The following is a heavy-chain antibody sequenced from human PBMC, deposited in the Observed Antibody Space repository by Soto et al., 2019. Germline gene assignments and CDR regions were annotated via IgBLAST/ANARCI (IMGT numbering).Heavy chain of an antibody. D-gene: IGHD2-2*02. CDR3: ASDTHTALDY. CDR2: IRNRGQSHIA. J-gene: IGHJ4*02. CDR1: GFTFSDHY. V-gene: IGHV3-72*01. Sequence: EVQLVESGGGLVQPGGSLRLSCAASGFTFSDHYMDWVRQAPGNGLEWVGRIRNRGQSHIADYAASVKGRFTMSRDDSESSLYLPMNSLKTEDTAVYYCASDTHTALDYWGQGTLVTVSS.